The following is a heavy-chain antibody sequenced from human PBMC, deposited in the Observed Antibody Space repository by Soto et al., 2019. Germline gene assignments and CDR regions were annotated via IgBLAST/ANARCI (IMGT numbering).Heavy chain of an antibody. CDR1: GGTFSSYS. V-gene: IGHV1-69*12. D-gene: IGHD2-2*01. Sequence: QVQLVQSGAEVKKPGSSVKVSCKASGGTFSSYSISWLRQSPGQGLEWLGGIIPVFGRTNYAQQFQGRVTITADEVTSTAYMELRSLRSEDTAVYDCARGCGQLLPAAMRVWFEPWGQRSLVTVSS. CDR3: ARGCGQLLPAAMRVWFEP. J-gene: IGHJ5*02. CDR2: IIPVFGRT.